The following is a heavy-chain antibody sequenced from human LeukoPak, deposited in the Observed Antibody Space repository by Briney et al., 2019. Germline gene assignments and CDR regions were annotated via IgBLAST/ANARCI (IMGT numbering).Heavy chain of an antibody. V-gene: IGHV3-66*01. CDR1: GFTVSSNY. D-gene: IGHD6-19*01. Sequence: GGSLRLSCAASGFTVSSNYISWVRQAPGKGLEWVSVIYTGGSTFYADSVKGRFTISRDNSKNTLYLQMNSLRAEDTAVYYCAGGAVAGNFDYWGQGTLVTVSS. J-gene: IGHJ4*02. CDR2: IYTGGST. CDR3: AGGAVAGNFDY.